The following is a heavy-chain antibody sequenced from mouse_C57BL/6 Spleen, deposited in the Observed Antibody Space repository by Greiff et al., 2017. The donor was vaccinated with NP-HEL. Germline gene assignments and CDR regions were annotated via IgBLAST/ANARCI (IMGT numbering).Heavy chain of an antibody. J-gene: IGHJ1*03. Sequence: EVKLVESGEGLVKPGGSLKLSCAASGFTFSSYAMSWVRQTPEKRLEWVAYISSGGDYIYYADTVKGRFTISRDNARNTLYLQMSSLKSEDTAMYYCTRGGYYDPWYFDVWGTGTTVTVSS. D-gene: IGHD2-4*01. V-gene: IGHV5-9-1*02. CDR2: ISSGGDYI. CDR1: GFTFSSYA. CDR3: TRGGYYDPWYFDV.